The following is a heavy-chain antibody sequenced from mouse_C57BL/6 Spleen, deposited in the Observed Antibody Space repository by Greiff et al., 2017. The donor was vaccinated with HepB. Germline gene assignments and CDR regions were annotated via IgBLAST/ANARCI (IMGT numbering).Heavy chain of an antibody. J-gene: IGHJ2*01. D-gene: IGHD1-1*01. CDR2: IYPGSGST. Sequence: QVQLQQPGAELVKPGASVKMSCKASGYTFTSYWITWVKQRPGQGLEWIGDIYPGSGSTKYNEKFKSKATLTVDTSYSTAYLPLSSLTSEDSTVYYCASGFITTVEDYWGQGTTLTVSS. CDR3: ASGFITTVEDY. CDR1: GYTFTSYW. V-gene: IGHV1-55*01.